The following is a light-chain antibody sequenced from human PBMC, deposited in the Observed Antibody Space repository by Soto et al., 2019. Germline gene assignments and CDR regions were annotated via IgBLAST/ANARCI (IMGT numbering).Light chain of an antibody. J-gene: IGKJ4*01. CDR1: QGISSY. CDR3: QQSYSAPLT. CDR2: AAT. V-gene: IGKV1-39*01. Sequence: DIQITQSPYSLSASVGDRDTITCRASQGISSYLAWYQQKPGKAPKLLIYAATTLQSGVPSRFSGSGSGTDFTLTVSSLQPEDFATYFCQQSYSAPLTFGGGTKVDIK.